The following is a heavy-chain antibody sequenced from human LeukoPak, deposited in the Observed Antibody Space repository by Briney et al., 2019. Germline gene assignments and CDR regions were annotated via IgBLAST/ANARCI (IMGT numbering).Heavy chain of an antibody. CDR2: INPNSGDT. J-gene: IGHJ4*02. D-gene: IGHD1-14*01. Sequence: GASVKVSCKASGYTLTVYYIHWLRHAPGQGLEWMVWINPNSGDTNYAQKFQGRVTMTRDTSISTAYMELSRLTSDDTAVYYCANNPYEYYFADVGQGTLVTASS. CDR1: GYTLTVYY. V-gene: IGHV1-2*02. CDR3: ANNPYEYYFAD.